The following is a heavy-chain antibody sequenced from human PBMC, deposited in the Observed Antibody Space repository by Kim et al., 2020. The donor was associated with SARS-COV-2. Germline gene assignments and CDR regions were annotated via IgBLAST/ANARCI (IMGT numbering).Heavy chain of an antibody. J-gene: IGHJ6*02. Sequence: ASVKVSCKASGYTFTSYYMHWVRQAPGQGLEWMGIINPSGCSTSYAQKFQGRVTMTRDTSTSTVYMELSSLRSEDTAVYYCAGGTYYYDSSGYLFGFGYYYGMDVWGQGTTVTVSS. V-gene: IGHV1-46*01. CDR2: INPSGCST. CDR3: AGGTYYYDSSGYLFGFGYYYGMDV. CDR1: GYTFTSYY. D-gene: IGHD3-22*01.